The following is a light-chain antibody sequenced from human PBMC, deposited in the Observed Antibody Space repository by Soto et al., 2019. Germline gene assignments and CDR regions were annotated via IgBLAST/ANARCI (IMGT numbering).Light chain of an antibody. CDR2: SSD. CDR3: EAWDGSLNVVL. J-gene: IGLJ2*01. Sequence: QLVLTQPPSASGTPGQRVTISCSGSSSNIGTNTVNWYQHLPGSAPKLLIYSSDQRPSGVPDRFSGSKSGTSASLAISGRQPDDEADYYCEAWDGSLNVVLFGGGTKLTVL. CDR1: SSNIGTNT. V-gene: IGLV1-44*01.